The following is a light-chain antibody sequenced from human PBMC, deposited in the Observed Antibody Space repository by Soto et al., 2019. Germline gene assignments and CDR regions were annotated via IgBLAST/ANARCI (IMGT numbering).Light chain of an antibody. CDR1: QSISSSY. Sequence: EIVLTQSPGTLSLSPGERATLSCRASQSISSSYLAWYQQKPGQAPRLLIHGASSRATGIPDRFSGSGSESDFTLTISSLQSEDFAVYYCQQYNNWPRTFGQGTKADNK. CDR3: QQYNNWPRT. J-gene: IGKJ1*01. CDR2: GAS. V-gene: IGKV3-20*01.